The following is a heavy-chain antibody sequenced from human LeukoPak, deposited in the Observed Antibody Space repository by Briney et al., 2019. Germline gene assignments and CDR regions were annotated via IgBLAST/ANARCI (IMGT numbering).Heavy chain of an antibody. J-gene: IGHJ4*02. V-gene: IGHV3-48*03. Sequence: GGSLRLSCAASGFTFSSYEMNWVRQAPGKGLEWVSYISSSDSTIYYADSVKGRFTISRDNAKNSLYLQMNSLRAEDTAVYYCARSGVTPDYWGQGTLVTVSS. CDR2: ISSSDSTI. CDR1: GFTFSSYE. D-gene: IGHD2-21*02. CDR3: ARSGVTPDY.